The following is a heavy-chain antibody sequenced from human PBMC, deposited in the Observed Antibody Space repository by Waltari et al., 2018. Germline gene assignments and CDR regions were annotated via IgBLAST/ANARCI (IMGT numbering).Heavy chain of an antibody. D-gene: IGHD3-22*01. CDR2: ISGGSSYK. Sequence: EAQLGGSGGGLVKPGGSLGLSCAASGFTFVSYPMIWGRQAPGKGLEWVSSISGGSSYKYYADAVKCRFTNSRDNVKNSLYLQMHSLRAEDTAVYYCAREWGVMIGTAGYYFDYWAQGTLVTVSS. J-gene: IGHJ4*02. CDR1: GFTFVSYP. CDR3: AREWGVMIGTAGYYFDY. V-gene: IGHV3-21*01.